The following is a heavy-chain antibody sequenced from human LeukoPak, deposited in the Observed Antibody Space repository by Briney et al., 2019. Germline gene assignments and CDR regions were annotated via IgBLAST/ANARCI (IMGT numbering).Heavy chain of an antibody. CDR2: IYHSGST. CDR1: GYSISSGYY. J-gene: IGHJ4*02. V-gene: IGHV4-38-2*01. D-gene: IGHD3-22*01. Sequence: SGTLSLTCAVSGYSISSGYYWGWIRQPPGKGLEWIGSIYHSGSTYYNPSLKSRVTISVDTSKNQFSLKLSSVTAADTAVYYCARRKSSGYYDWWGQGTLVTVSS. CDR3: ARRKSSGYYDW.